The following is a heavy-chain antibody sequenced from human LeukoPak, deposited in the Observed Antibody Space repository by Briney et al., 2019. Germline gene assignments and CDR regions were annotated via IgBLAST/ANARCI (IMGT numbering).Heavy chain of an antibody. D-gene: IGHD3-22*01. J-gene: IGHJ4*02. CDR3: ARVTGYMIEDYFDY. V-gene: IGHV4-4*07. CDR2: IYTSGST. Sequence: SETLSLTCTVSGGSISSYYWSWIRQPAGKGLEWIGRIYTSGSTNYNPSLKSRVTMSVDTSKNQFSLKLSSVTAADTAVYYCARVTGYMIEDYFDYWGQGTLVTVSS. CDR1: GGSISSYY.